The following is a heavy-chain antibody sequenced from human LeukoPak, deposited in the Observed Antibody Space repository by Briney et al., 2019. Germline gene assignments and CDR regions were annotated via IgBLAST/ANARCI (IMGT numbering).Heavy chain of an antibody. CDR2: ISADNGKT. J-gene: IGHJ3*02. CDR1: GYTFISYG. CDR3: ARDRVAATLPHAFDI. V-gene: IGHV1-18*01. Sequence: ASVKVSCKAYGYTFISYGISWVRQAPGQGLEWMGWISADNGKTNYAQKLQGRVTMATDTSTSTAYMELRSLRSGDTAVYYCARDRVAATLPHAFDIWGQGTMVTVSS. D-gene: IGHD2-15*01.